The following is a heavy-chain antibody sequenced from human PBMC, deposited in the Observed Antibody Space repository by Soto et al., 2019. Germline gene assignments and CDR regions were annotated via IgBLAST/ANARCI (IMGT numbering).Heavy chain of an antibody. D-gene: IGHD2-2*01. J-gene: IGHJ4*02. Sequence: SETLSLTCTVSGGSISSGDYYWSWIRQPPGKGLEWIGYIYYSGSTYYNPSLKSRVTISVDTSKNQFSLKLSSVTAADTAVYYCARSTQPLGYCSSSSCRVFDNWGQGTLVTVSS. CDR2: IYYSGST. V-gene: IGHV4-30-4*01. CDR1: GGSISSGDYY. CDR3: ARSTQPLGYCSSSSCRVFDN.